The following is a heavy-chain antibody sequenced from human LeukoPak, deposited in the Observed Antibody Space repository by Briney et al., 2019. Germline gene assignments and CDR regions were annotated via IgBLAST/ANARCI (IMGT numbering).Heavy chain of an antibody. J-gene: IGHJ4*02. D-gene: IGHD3-9*01. Sequence: GGSLRLSCAASGFTFSSYEMNWVRQAMGRGLECVAKIKEDGSEKHYVDSVKGRFTISRDNAKNSLYLQMNSLRAEDTAVYYCARDTGYLDQFDYWGQGTLVTVSS. CDR3: ARDTGYLDQFDY. CDR1: GFTFSSYE. CDR2: IKEDGSEK. V-gene: IGHV3-7*01.